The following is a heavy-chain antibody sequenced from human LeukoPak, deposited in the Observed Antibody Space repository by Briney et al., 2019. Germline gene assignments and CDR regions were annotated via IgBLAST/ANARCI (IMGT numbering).Heavy chain of an antibody. V-gene: IGHV4-39*07. D-gene: IGHD3-22*01. J-gene: IGHJ4*02. CDR1: GGSISSSSYY. CDR2: IYYSGST. CDR3: ARSILRYYFDSSGYYPYYFDY. Sequence: SETLSLTCTVSGGSISSSSYYWGWIRQPPGKGLEWIGSIYYSGSTWYNPSLKSRVTMSVDTSKNQFSLKLSSVTAADTAVYYCARSILRYYFDSSGYYPYYFDYWGQGMLVTVSS.